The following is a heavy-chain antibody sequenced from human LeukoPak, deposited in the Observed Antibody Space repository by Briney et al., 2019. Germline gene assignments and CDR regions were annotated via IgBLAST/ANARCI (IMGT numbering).Heavy chain of an antibody. CDR2: ISYDGNDI. CDR3: DRAIVSTATSYFDS. J-gene: IGHJ4*02. CDR1: RFTPTNFG. V-gene: IGHV3-30*03. D-gene: IGHD5/OR15-5a*01. Sequence: GGSLSPSGPASRFTPTNFGSDCVRQAPGKGLEWVAVISYDGNDIYSADSVKGRFTISRDNSKNTLYLQMNSLRAEDTALYFYDRAIVSTATSYFDSWGQGTLVTVSS.